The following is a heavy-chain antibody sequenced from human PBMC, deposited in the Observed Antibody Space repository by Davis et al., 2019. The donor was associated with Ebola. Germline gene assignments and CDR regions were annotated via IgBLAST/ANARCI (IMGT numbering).Heavy chain of an antibody. V-gene: IGHV3-23*01. J-gene: IGHJ4*02. Sequence: GGSLRLSCAASGFIFSSYVMSWVRQAPGKGLEWVSTFGTGADTYYADSVKGRFTISRDNSKNTLYLQMNSLRAEDTAVYYCAKERGSSWSPGALYDYWGQGTLVTVSS. CDR1: GFIFSSYV. CDR3: AKERGSSWSPGALYDY. D-gene: IGHD6-13*01. CDR2: FGTGADT.